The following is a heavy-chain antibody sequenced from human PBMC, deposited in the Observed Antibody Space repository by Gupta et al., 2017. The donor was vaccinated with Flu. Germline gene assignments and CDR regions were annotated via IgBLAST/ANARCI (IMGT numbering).Heavy chain of an antibody. Sequence: GLQWVSTISGSGGTTYYADSVKGRFTISRDNSKNTLYLQMSNRTVEDTATYYCAKDYRGSYSDRAFFYYYMDVGGKGTTVTVSS. CDR2: ISGSGGTT. V-gene: IGHV3-23*01. CDR3: AKDYRGSYSDRAFFYYYMDV. J-gene: IGHJ6*03. D-gene: IGHD1-26*01.